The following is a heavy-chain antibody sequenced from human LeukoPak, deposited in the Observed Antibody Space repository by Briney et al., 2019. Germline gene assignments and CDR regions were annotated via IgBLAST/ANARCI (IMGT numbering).Heavy chain of an antibody. D-gene: IGHD6-13*01. J-gene: IGHJ5*02. V-gene: IGHV3-23*01. CDR3: AKGYSSSWYWFDP. Sequence: GGSLRLSCAASGFSVTDYAMTWIRQSPGKGLEWVSSMSDIGPNTYYADSVKGRFTISRDTSKNTLFLQMNSLRAEDTAVYYCAKGYSSSWYWFDPWGQGTLVTVSS. CDR1: GFSVTDYA. CDR2: MSDIGPNT.